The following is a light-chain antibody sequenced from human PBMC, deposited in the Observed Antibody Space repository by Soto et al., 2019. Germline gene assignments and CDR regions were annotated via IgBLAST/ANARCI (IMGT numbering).Light chain of an antibody. Sequence: QSALTQPRSVSGSPGQSVTISCTGTNSDVGGYNYVSWYQQHPGKAPKVMIYDVSRRPSGVPDRFSGSKSGSTASLTISGLQAEDEADYYCCSYASAYNFWVFGGGTKLTVL. CDR1: NSDVGGYNY. J-gene: IGLJ3*02. V-gene: IGLV2-11*01. CDR3: CSYASAYNFWV. CDR2: DVS.